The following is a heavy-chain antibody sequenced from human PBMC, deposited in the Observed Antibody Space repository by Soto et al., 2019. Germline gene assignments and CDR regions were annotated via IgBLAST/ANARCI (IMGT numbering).Heavy chain of an antibody. J-gene: IGHJ4*01. CDR3: ARTDNVGYYPH. D-gene: IGHD3-3*01. V-gene: IGHV4-38-2*01. Sequence: SETLSLTSAVSGDSVIRIHPWAWIRQPPGRSLEWIASIFHTGTTYYTPSLQSRVTISVDTSQNQCSLRLSSVTAADSAVYYCARTDNVGYYPHLGHGNLVTVSS. CDR2: IFHTGTT. CDR1: GDSVIRIHP.